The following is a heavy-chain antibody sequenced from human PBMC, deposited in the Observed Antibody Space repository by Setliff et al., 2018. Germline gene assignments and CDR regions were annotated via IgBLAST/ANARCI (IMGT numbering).Heavy chain of an antibody. CDR2: INNYSFKT. J-gene: IGHJ4*02. CDR1: GYTFTNYG. V-gene: IGHV1-18*01. D-gene: IGHD3-22*01. Sequence: ASVKVSCKTSGYTFTNYGITWVRQAPGQGLEWMGWINNYSFKTNYPLKFLGRVTVTTDTSTGTAYMELGSLTSDDTAIYYCARINFYVSSGYYYAPDYWGPGTLVTSPQ. CDR3: ARINFYVSSGYYYAPDY.